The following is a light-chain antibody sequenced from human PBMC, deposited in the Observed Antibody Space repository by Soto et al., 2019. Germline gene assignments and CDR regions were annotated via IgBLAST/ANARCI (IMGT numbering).Light chain of an antibody. CDR2: DVS. Sequence: QSALTQPASVSGSPGQSITISCTGTSSDVGGYNYVSWYQQHPGKAPKLMIYDVSNRPSGVSNRFSGSKSGNTASLTISGLQAEDGADYYCSSYTSSSSVVFGGGIKLTVL. CDR3: SSYTSSSSVV. V-gene: IGLV2-14*01. CDR1: SSDVGGYNY. J-gene: IGLJ2*01.